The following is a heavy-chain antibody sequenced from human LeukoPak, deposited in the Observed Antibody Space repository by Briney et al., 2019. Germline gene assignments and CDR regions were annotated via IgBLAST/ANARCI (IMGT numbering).Heavy chain of an antibody. CDR1: GGSFSGYY. CDR3: ARGLRSLVA. D-gene: IGHD3-3*01. V-gene: IGHV4-34*01. CDR2: INHSGST. J-gene: IGHJ6*02. Sequence: PSETLSLTCAVYGGSFSGYYWSWIRQPPGKGLEWIGEINHSGSTNYNPSLKSRVTISVDTSKNQFSLKLSFVTAADTAVYYCARGLRSLVAWGQGTTVTVSS.